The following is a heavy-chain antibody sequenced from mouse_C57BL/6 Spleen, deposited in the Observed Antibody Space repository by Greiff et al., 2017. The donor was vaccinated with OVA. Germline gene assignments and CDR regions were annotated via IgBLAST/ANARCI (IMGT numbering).Heavy chain of an antibody. Sequence: QVQLKQSGAELVRPGTSVKVSCKASGYAFTNYLIEWVKQRPGQGLEWIGVINPGSGGTNYNEKFKGKATLTVDKSSRTAYMQLSSLTSEDSAVYFCARRYYYGSDWYFDVWGTGTTVTVSS. D-gene: IGHD1-1*01. V-gene: IGHV1-54*01. CDR2: INPGSGGT. CDR3: ARRYYYGSDWYFDV. J-gene: IGHJ1*03. CDR1: GYAFTNYL.